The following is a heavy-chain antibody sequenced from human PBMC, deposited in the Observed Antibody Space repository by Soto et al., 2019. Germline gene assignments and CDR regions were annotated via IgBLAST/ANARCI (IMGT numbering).Heavy chain of an antibody. CDR2: ISGSGGTT. J-gene: IGHJ4*02. V-gene: IGHV3-23*01. CDR1: GFTFSSYA. Sequence: EVQLLESGGGLVQPGGSLRLSCAASGFTFSSYAMSWVRQAPGKGLEWVSTISGSGGTTYYADSVKGRFTISRDNSKNTLSLQMNSLSAEDTAIYYCAKNKETGTAGGLGYWCQGTLVTVSS. CDR3: AKNKETGTAGGLGY. D-gene: IGHD1-1*01.